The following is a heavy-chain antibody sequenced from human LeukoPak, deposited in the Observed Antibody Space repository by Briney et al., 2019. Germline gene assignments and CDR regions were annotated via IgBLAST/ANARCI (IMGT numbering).Heavy chain of an antibody. D-gene: IGHD3-9*01. Sequence: GGSLRLSCAASGFTFSSYSMNWVRQAPGEGLEWVSSISSSSSYIYYADSVKGRFTISRDNAKNSLYLQMNSLRAEDTAVYYCARASYYDILTGYFWGAISGSDIWGQGTMVTVSS. CDR3: ARASYYDILTGYFWGAISGSDI. CDR2: ISSSSSYI. CDR1: GFTFSSYS. J-gene: IGHJ3*02. V-gene: IGHV3-21*01.